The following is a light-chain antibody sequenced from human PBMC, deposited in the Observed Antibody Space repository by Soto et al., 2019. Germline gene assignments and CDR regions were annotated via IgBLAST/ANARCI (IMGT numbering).Light chain of an antibody. CDR1: KTDIGNYNL. Sequence: QSALTQPASVSGSPGQSITISCTGTKTDIGNYNLVSWYQRHPDKAPKLIIYEDTKRPSGISNRFSAAKSGTTASLTISGRQAEDEADYHCSSFAVSGTLVVFGGGTQLTVL. CDR2: EDT. J-gene: IGLJ2*01. V-gene: IGLV2-23*01. CDR3: SSFAVSGTLVV.